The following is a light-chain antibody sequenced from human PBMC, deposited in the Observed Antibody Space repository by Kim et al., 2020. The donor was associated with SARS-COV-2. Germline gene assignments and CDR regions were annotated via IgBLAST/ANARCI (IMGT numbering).Light chain of an antibody. CDR2: DAS. Sequence: EIVMTQSPATLSMSPGERATLSCRASQSVSSNLAWYQQKPGQAPRLLIYDASTRATGIPARFSGSGSGTQFTLTISSLQSEDFAVYYCHQYNSWPLTFGGGTKVEIK. V-gene: IGKV3-15*01. J-gene: IGKJ4*01. CDR3: HQYNSWPLT. CDR1: QSVSSN.